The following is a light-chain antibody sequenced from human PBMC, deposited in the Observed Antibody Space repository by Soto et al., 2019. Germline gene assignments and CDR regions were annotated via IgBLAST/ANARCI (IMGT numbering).Light chain of an antibody. CDR1: QSISRW. J-gene: IGKJ2*01. V-gene: IGKV1-5*01. Sequence: DIQMTQSPSTLSASVGDRVTITCRASQSISRWLAWYQQKPWKAPKFLIYDASNLQSGVPSRFSGSGSGTEFTRTISRLQPDDFATYYCQQYNSYSGYTFGQGTQLEIK. CDR2: DAS. CDR3: QQYNSYSGYT.